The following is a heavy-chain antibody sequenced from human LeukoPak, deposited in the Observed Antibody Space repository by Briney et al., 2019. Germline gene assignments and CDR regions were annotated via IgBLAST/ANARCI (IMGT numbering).Heavy chain of an antibody. CDR3: ARGGGLDV. CDR1: GFTFDDYA. D-gene: IGHD3-16*01. Sequence: PGRSLRLSCAASGFTFDDYAMHWVRQGPGKGLEWVSGISWNSGRIGYADSVKGRFTISRDNAKNSLYLQMSNLRAEDTAVYFCARGGGLDVWGQGATVTVSS. CDR2: ISWNSGRI. J-gene: IGHJ6*02. V-gene: IGHV3-9*01.